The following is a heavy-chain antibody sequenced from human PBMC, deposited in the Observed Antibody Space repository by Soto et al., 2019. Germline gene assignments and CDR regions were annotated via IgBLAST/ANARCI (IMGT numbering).Heavy chain of an antibody. CDR1: GGTFSSYA. D-gene: IGHD2-2*01. Sequence: QVQLVQSGAEVKKPGSSVKVSCKASGGTFSSYAISWVRQAPGQGLEWMGGIIPIFGTANYAQKFQGRVTITADESTSTACMDLSSLRSEDTAVYYCARAPGGAGYCSSTSCYLDYCGQGTLVTVSS. J-gene: IGHJ4*02. CDR3: ARAPGGAGYCSSTSCYLDY. CDR2: IIPIFGTA. V-gene: IGHV1-69*01.